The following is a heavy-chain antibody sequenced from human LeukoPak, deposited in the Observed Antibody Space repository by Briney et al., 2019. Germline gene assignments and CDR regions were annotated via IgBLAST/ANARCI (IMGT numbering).Heavy chain of an antibody. CDR2: ISGTGGRT. CDR3: AKGDSHYSSSWYRPDWFDR. CDR1: GFTFSSYA. D-gene: IGHD6-13*01. V-gene: IGHV3-23*01. Sequence: GGSLRLSCAASGFTFSSYAMSWVRQAPGKGLEWVSVISGTGGRTYYADSVKGRFTISRDTSKNTLYLQMNSLRAEDTAVYYCAKGDSHYSSSWYRPDWFDRWGEGTVVAVSA. J-gene: IGHJ5*02.